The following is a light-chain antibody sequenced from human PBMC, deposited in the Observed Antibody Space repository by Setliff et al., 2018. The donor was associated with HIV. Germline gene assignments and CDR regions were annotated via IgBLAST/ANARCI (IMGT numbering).Light chain of an antibody. CDR3: SSYTSSTPLYV. CDR1: SSDVGGYNY. J-gene: IGLJ1*01. V-gene: IGLV2-14*03. CDR2: DVS. Sequence: QFVLTQPASVSGSPGQSITISCTGTSSDVGGYNYVSWYQQHPGKAPKLMISDVSNRPSGVSNRFSGSKSGNTASLTISGLQAEDEADYYCSSYTSSTPLYVFGTGTKV.